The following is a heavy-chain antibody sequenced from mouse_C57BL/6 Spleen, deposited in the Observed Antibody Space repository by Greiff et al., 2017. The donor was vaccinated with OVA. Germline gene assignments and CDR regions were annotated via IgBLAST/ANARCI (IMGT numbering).Heavy chain of an antibody. CDR3: TRAITTVVGQAMDY. CDR1: GFTFSSYA. CDR2: ISSGGDYI. Sequence: EVHLVESGEGLVKPGGSLKLSCAASGFTFSSYAMSWVRQTPEKRLEWVAYISSGGDYIYYADTVKGRFTISRDNARNTLYLQMSSLKSEDTAMYYCTRAITTVVGQAMDYWGQGTSVTVSS. J-gene: IGHJ4*01. V-gene: IGHV5-9-1*02. D-gene: IGHD1-1*01.